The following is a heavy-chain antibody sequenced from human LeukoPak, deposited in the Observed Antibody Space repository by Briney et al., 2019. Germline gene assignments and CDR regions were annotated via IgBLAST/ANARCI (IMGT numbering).Heavy chain of an antibody. J-gene: IGHJ4*02. CDR1: GFTFSSYA. V-gene: IGHV3-30-3*01. CDR2: ISYDGSNK. Sequence: PGGSLRLSCAASGFTFSSYAMHWVRQAPGKGLEWVAVISYDGSNKHYADSVKGRFTISRDNSKNTLYLQMNSLRAEDTAVYYCARGLDYYGSGSYLDYWGQGTLVTVSS. D-gene: IGHD3-10*01. CDR3: ARGLDYYGSGSYLDY.